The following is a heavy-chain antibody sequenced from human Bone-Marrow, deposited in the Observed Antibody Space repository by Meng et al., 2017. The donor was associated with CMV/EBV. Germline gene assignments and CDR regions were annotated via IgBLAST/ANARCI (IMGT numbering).Heavy chain of an antibody. Sequence: CSASVFPFLAYYMSWIRQAPGKGLEWVSYISSSASPIYYAHSVKGRFTTSRDNAKNSLYLQMNSLKAEDTAVYYCARDPTKYNCFDPWGQGTLVTVSS. CDR1: VFPFLAYY. J-gene: IGHJ5*02. V-gene: IGHV3-11*04. D-gene: IGHD1-1*01. CDR3: ARDPTKYNCFDP. CDR2: ISSSASPI.